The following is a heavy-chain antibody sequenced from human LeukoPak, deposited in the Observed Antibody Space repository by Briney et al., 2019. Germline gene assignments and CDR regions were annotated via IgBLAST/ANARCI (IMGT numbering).Heavy chain of an antibody. CDR3: ARDGTGVYNLVQY. D-gene: IGHD5-24*01. Sequence: ASVKVSCKASGYTFSGYYMHWVRQAPGQGLEWMGWINPNSGGTNYAQKFQGRVTMTRDTSISAVYMELSRLRSDDTAVYYCARDGTGVYNLVQYWGQGTLVTVSS. CDR2: INPNSGGT. J-gene: IGHJ4*02. V-gene: IGHV1-2*02. CDR1: GYTFSGYY.